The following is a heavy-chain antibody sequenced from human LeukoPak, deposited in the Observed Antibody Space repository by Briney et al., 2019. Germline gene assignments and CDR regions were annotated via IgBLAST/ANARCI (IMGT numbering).Heavy chain of an antibody. Sequence: PGGSLRLSCAASGFTFSIYNMNWVRQAPGKGLEWVSYISSTGNTIYYADSVKGRFTISRDNAKNSLSLQMNSLKTEDTAVYYCTTESWYVMIYWGQGTLVTVSS. CDR2: ISSTGNTI. J-gene: IGHJ4*02. D-gene: IGHD6-13*01. CDR1: GFTFSIYN. V-gene: IGHV3-48*01. CDR3: TTESWYVMIY.